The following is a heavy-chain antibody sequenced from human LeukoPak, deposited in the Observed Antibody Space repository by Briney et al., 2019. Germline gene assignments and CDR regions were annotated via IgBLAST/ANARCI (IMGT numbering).Heavy chain of an antibody. CDR2: IKQDGSEE. D-gene: IGHD3-22*01. V-gene: IGHV3-7*01. CDR3: ARFTLLPLKVALNPGWFDP. CDR1: GFTFKNSW. J-gene: IGHJ5*02. Sequence: GGSLRLSCAASGFTFKNSWMSWVRQAPGKGLEWVANIKQDGSEEYYVDSVKGRFTISRDNAKNSLYLQMNSLRAEDTAVYYCARFTLLPLKVALNPGWFDPWGQGTLVLVSS.